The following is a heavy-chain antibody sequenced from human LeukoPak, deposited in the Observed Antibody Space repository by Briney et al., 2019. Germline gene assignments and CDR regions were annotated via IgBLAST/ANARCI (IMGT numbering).Heavy chain of an antibody. CDR2: INHSGST. CDR3: ARGRGYCSSTSCYTTPRNWFDP. J-gene: IGHJ5*02. CDR1: GGSFSGYY. V-gene: IGHV4-34*01. D-gene: IGHD2-2*02. Sequence: PSETLSLTCAVYGGSFSGYYWSWIRQPPGKGLEWIGEINHSGSTNYNPSPKSRVTISVDTSKNQFSLKLSSVTAADTAVYYCARGRGYCSSTSCYTTPRNWFDPWGQGTLVTVSS.